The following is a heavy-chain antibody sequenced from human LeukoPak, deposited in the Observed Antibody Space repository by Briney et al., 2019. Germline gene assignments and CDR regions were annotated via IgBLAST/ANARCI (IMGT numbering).Heavy chain of an antibody. CDR1: GYTFTDYY. CDR3: AREADILTGYYKY. V-gene: IGHV1-2*02. J-gene: IGHJ4*02. D-gene: IGHD3-9*01. Sequence: ASVKVSCKASGYTFTDYYMHWVRQAPGRELEWMGWINPKNGGTYYAQKYQGRVTMTRDTSISTAYMELSSLVSGDTAAYYCAREADILTGYYKYWGQGTLVTVSS. CDR2: INPKNGGT.